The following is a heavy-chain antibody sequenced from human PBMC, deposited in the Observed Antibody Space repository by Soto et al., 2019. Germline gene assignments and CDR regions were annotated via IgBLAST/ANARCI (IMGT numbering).Heavy chain of an antibody. D-gene: IGHD3-16*02. CDR3: ARHANGGSYPMDH. CDR2: IYSSGSA. J-gene: IGHJ4*02. CDR1: GGSISGYY. Sequence: QVQLQESGPGLVKPSETLSVTCDVSGGSISGYYWACIRQPPGRGLEYLGHIYSSGSANYNPSLASRVTMSVDTSMTQFSLTLRSVSDADTAFYYCARHANGGSYPMDHWGRGTLVTVSS. V-gene: IGHV4-59*08.